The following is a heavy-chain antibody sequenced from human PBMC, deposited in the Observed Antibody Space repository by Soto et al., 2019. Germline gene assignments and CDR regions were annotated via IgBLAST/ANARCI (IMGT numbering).Heavy chain of an antibody. D-gene: IGHD1-20*01. V-gene: IGHV4-34*01. J-gene: IGHJ4*02. CDR1: GGSFSGYY. CDR2: INHSGST. Sequence: SETLSLTCAVYGGSFSGYYWSWIRQPPGKGLEWIGEINHSGSTNYNPPLKSRVTISVDTSKNQFSLKLSSVTAADAAVYYCARAITWYILDYWRQGPLVTVSS. CDR3: ARAITWYILDY.